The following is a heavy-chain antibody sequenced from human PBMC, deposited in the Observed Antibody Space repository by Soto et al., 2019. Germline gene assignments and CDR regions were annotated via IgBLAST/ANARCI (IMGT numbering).Heavy chain of an antibody. CDR3: ARGGGAWAEGGY. CDR1: GFTFRNYW. V-gene: IGHV3-7*01. J-gene: IGHJ4*02. CDR2: IHPGGSDK. Sequence: EVQLVESGGAWVQPGGSLRLSCAASGFTFRNYWMTWVRQAPGKGLEWLANIHPGGSDKYYVDSMKGRFTISRDNAKNALYLQINSLRPEDTAVYYCARGGGAWAEGGYWGQGTLVTVSS. D-gene: IGHD3-16*01.